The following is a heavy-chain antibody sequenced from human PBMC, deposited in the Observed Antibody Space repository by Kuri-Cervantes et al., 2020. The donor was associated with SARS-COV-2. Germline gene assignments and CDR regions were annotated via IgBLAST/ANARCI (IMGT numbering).Heavy chain of an antibody. Sequence: GESLKISCAASGFTFSDYYMNWVRQAPGKGLEWVAVISYDGSNKYYADSVKGRFTISRDNSKNTLYLQMNSLRAEDTAVYYCAREDVLLQDAFDIWGQGTMVTVSS. CDR2: ISYDGSNK. J-gene: IGHJ3*02. CDR1: GFTFSDYY. CDR3: AREDVLLQDAFDI. V-gene: IGHV3-30-3*01. D-gene: IGHD2/OR15-2a*01.